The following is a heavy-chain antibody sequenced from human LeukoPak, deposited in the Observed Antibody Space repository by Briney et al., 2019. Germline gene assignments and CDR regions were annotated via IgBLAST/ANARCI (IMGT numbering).Heavy chain of an antibody. CDR1: GFTFSSYG. CDR3: VRDGLSGWENWFDP. D-gene: IGHD1-26*01. CDR2: ISYDGSNK. J-gene: IGHJ5*02. Sequence: GGSLRLSCAASGFTFSSYGMHWVRQAPGKGLEWVAVISYDGSNKYYADSVKGRFTISRDNSKNTLYLQMNSLRAEDTAVYYCVRDGLSGWENWFDPWGQGTLVTVSS. V-gene: IGHV3-30*03.